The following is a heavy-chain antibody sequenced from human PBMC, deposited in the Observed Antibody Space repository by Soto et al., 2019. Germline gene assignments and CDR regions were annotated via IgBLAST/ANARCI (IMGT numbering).Heavy chain of an antibody. J-gene: IGHJ4*02. D-gene: IGHD6-6*01. CDR2: INPNSGGT. CDR1: GYTFTGYY. Sequence: ASVKGSCKASGYTFTGYYMHWLRQAPGQGLEWMGWINPNSGGTNYAQKFQGRVTMTRDTSISTAYMELSRLRSDDTAVYYCARLEQLVYYFDYWGQGTLVTVSS. CDR3: ARLEQLVYYFDY. V-gene: IGHV1-2*02.